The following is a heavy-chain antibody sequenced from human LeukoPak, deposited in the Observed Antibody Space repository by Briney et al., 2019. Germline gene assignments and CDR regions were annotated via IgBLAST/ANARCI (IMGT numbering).Heavy chain of an antibody. CDR1: GFTFSSYG. CDR3: VRDLSMDV. J-gene: IGHJ6*02. CDR2: IWYDGSKE. Sequence: GRSLRLSCAASGFTFSSYGIHWVRQAPGKGLEWVAIIWYDGSKEYYADSVRGRFTISRDNSKNTLHLQMISLRAEDTAIYYCVRDLSMDVWGQGTTVTVSS. V-gene: IGHV3-33*01.